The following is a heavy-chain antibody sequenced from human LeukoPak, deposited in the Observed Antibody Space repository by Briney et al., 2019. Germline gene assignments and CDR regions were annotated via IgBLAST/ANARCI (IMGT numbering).Heavy chain of an antibody. CDR1: GYTFTSYG. D-gene: IGHD6-19*01. V-gene: IGHV1-18*04. Sequence: ASVTVSFKASGYTFTSYGISWVRQAPGQGLEWMGWIGAYNGNTNYAQKLQGRVTMTTDTSTSTAYMELRSLRSDDTAVYYCARDGRGIAVAQERGDWFDPWGQGTLVTVSS. CDR2: IGAYNGNT. CDR3: ARDGRGIAVAQERGDWFDP. J-gene: IGHJ5*02.